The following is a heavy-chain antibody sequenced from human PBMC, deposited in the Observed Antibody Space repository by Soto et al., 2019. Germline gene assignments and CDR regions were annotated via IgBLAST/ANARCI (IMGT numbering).Heavy chain of an antibody. J-gene: IGHJ4*02. Sequence: PGGSLRLSCAASGFTVSSKYMSWVRQAPGKGLEWVSVIYSDGSTYYADSVKGRFTISRDNSKNTLYLQMNSLRAEDTAVYYCAKAGGYYDSSGYYYFDYWGQGTLVTVSS. CDR3: AKAGGYYDSSGYYYFDY. CDR2: IYSDGST. D-gene: IGHD3-22*01. CDR1: GFTVSSKY. V-gene: IGHV3-53*01.